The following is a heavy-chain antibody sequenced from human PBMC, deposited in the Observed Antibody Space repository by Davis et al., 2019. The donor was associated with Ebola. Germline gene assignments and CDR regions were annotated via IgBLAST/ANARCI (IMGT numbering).Heavy chain of an antibody. D-gene: IGHD3-22*01. J-gene: IGHJ4*02. Sequence: GESLKISCAASGFTFSSYWMSWVRQAPGKGLEWVANIKQDGSEKYYVDSVKGRFTISRDNAKNSLYLQMNSLRAEDTAVYYCARGAYYYDSSGYHSFDYWGQGTLVTVSS. CDR2: IKQDGSEK. CDR1: GFTFSSYW. V-gene: IGHV3-7*03. CDR3: ARGAYYYDSSGYHSFDY.